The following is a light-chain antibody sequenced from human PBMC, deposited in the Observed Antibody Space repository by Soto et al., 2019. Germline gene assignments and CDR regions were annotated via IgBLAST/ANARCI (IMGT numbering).Light chain of an antibody. J-gene: IGKJ1*01. CDR2: WAS. CDR3: QQYYSTLWT. CDR1: QSVLYSSNNKNY. V-gene: IGKV4-1*01. Sequence: DTVMTQSPDSLAVSLGERATINCKSSQSVLYSSNNKNYLAWYQQKPGQPPKLLIYWASTRESGVPDRFSGSGSGTDFTLTISSLQAEDVAVYYCQQYYSTLWTFGQGTKVEIK.